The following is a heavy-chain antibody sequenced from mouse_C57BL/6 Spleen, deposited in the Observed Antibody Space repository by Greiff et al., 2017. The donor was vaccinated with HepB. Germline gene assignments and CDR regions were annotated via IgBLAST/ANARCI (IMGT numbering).Heavy chain of an antibody. CDR1: GYTFTSYW. CDR2: IYPSDSET. J-gene: IGHJ2*01. CDR3: AREDY. Sequence: QVQLKESGAELVKPGASVKLSCKASGYTFTSYWMDWVKQRPGQGLEWIGNIYPSDSETHYNQKFKDKATLTVDKSSSTAYMQLSSLTSEDSAVYYCAREDYWGQGTTLTVSS. V-gene: IGHV1-61*01.